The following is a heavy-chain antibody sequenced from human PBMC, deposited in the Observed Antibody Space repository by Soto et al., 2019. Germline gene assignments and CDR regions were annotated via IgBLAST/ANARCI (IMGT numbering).Heavy chain of an antibody. CDR1: GFTFSSYS. D-gene: IGHD3-22*01. Sequence: GGSLRLSCAASGFTFSSYSMNWVRQAPGKGLEWVSYISRSSSSMYYADSVRGRFTISRDNAYNSLYLQMNSLRDEDTAVYYCERADYDTSGYCFDYWGQGALVTVAS. J-gene: IGHJ4*02. V-gene: IGHV3-48*02. CDR2: ISRSSSSM. CDR3: ERADYDTSGYCFDY.